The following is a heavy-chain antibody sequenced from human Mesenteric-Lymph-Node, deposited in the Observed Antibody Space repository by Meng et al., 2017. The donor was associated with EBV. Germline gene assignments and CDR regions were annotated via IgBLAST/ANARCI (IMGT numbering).Heavy chain of an antibody. J-gene: IGHJ4*02. CDR1: GCTFSDNF. V-gene: IGHV3-11*01. Sequence: QVIVLGPVGGLPKPRVSVGPSCAASGCTFSDNFMGWSRQAPGKGLEWVSHISNRGSTIYYAESVKGRFTISRDNAKNSVYLQMNSLIAEDTAVYYGTRDVNTYGPIDFWDQGTLVTVSS. CDR3: TRDVNTYGPIDF. D-gene: IGHD5-18*01. CDR2: ISNRGSTI.